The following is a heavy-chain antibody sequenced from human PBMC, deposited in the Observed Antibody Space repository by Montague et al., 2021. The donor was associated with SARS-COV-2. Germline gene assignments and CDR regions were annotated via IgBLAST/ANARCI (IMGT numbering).Heavy chain of an antibody. D-gene: IGHD4-17*01. CDR2: IFYTGTX. J-gene: IGHJ4*02. CDR3: ARHPTTVTTFH. V-gene: IGHV4-39*01. Sequence: SETLSLTCTVSGDSITSIIHYWGWIRQPPGKGLDWIASIFYTGTXYYNPSLKSRVTMSLDTSKSQFSLNLTSVTAADTAVYFCARHPTTVTTFHWGQGSLVTVSS. CDR1: GDSITSIIHY.